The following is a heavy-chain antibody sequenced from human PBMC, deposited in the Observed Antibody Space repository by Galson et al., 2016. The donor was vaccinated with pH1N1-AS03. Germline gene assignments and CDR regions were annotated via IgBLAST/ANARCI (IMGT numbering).Heavy chain of an antibody. D-gene: IGHD6-19*01. J-gene: IGHJ4*02. V-gene: IGHV4-61*02. CDR3: ARGDPAVADFVY. Sequence: TLSLTCTVSGDSFSSNTYYWNWLRQPAGKGLEWIGRIYTSGVTHYHPSLESRATISIDTSKKQFSLELTSVTAADTAMYYCARGDPAVADFVYWGQGTLVTVSS. CDR2: IYTSGVT. CDR1: GDSFSSNTYY.